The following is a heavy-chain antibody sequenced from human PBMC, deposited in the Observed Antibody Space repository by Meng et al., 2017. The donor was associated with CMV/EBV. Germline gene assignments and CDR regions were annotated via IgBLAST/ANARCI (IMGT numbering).Heavy chain of an antibody. CDR3: AGESGSYSFDP. D-gene: IGHD1-26*01. CDR1: GGTFSSYA. V-gene: IGHV1-69*10. Sequence: SCKASGGTFSSYAISWVRQAPGQGLGWMGGIIPILGIANYAQKFQGRVTITADKSTSTAYMELSSLRSEDTAVYYCAGESGSYSFDPWGQGTLVTVSS. CDR2: IIPILGIA. J-gene: IGHJ5*02.